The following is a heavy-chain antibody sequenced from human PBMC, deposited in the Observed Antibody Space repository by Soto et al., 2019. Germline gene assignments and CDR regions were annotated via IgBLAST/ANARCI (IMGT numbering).Heavy chain of an antibody. V-gene: IGHV4-30-2*01. J-gene: IGHJ4*02. CDR2: IYHSGST. D-gene: IGHD4-17*01. Sequence: QLQLQESGSGLVKPSQTLSLTCAVSGGSISSGGDSWSWIRQPPGKGLEWIGYIYHSGSTYYNPSLKSRVTISVDRSKNQFSLKLSSVTAADTAVYYCARSETHDYGVWGAFDYWGQGTLVTVSS. CDR3: ARSETHDYGVWGAFDY. CDR1: GGSISSGGDS.